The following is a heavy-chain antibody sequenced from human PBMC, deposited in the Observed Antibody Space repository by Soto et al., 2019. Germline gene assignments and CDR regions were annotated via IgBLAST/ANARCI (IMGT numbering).Heavy chain of an antibody. Sequence: ASVKVSCKASGYTFTSYGISWVRQAPGQGLEWMGWISAYNGNTNYAQKLQGRVTMTTDTSTSTAYMELRSLRSDDTAVYYCARDECSSWHKDIHDAFDIRGQGTTVTVSS. CDR3: ARDECSSWHKDIHDAFDI. CDR2: ISAYNGNT. V-gene: IGHV1-18*01. J-gene: IGHJ3*02. CDR1: GYTFTSYG. D-gene: IGHD6-13*01.